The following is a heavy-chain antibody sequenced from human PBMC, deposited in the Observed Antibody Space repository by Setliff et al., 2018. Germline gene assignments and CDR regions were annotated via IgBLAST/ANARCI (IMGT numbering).Heavy chain of an antibody. V-gene: IGHV3-23*01. CDR1: GFTFSSYA. J-gene: IGHJ4*02. D-gene: IGHD3-9*01. CDR3: ACPDILTGLFDY. CDR2: ISGSGGST. Sequence: LRLSCAASGFTFSSYAMSWVHQAPGKGLEWVSAISGSGGSTYYADSVKGRFTISRDNAKNSLYLQMNSLRAEDTAVYYCACPDILTGLFDYWGQGTLVTVSS.